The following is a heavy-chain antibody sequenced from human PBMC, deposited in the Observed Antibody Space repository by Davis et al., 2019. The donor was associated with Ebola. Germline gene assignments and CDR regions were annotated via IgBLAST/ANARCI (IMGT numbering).Heavy chain of an antibody. Sequence: GESLKISCAASGFSFRTYDMHWVRQVTGKTLEWVSAIGTDGDTYYPASVKGRFTISRENARNSLYLQMNSLRTEDTAVYYCVRPAFGSHYFDYWGQGILVAVSS. V-gene: IGHV3-13*01. CDR3: VRPAFGSHYFDY. CDR2: IGTDGDT. CDR1: GFSFRTYD. J-gene: IGHJ4*02. D-gene: IGHD2-2*01.